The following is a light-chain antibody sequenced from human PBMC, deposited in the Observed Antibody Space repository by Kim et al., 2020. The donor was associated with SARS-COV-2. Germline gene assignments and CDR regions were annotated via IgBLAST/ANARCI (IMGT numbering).Light chain of an antibody. V-gene: IGLV1-44*01. J-gene: IGLJ2*01. Sequence: ELTQPPSASATPGQRVTITCSGSSFNIGSNTLNWYQQLPGTAPKLLIYSNNQRPSGVPDRFSGSKSGTSASLAISGLQSEDEADYYCAAWDDSLNGPVVFGVGTQLTVL. CDR3: AAWDDSLNGPVV. CDR2: SNN. CDR1: SFNIGSNT.